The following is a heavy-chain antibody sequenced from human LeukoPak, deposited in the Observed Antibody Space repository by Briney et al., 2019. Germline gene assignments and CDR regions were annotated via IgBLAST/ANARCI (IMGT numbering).Heavy chain of an antibody. Sequence: GGSLRLSCAASGFTFSTYSINWVRQAPGKGLEWVSYISSDSSTIYYADSLKGRFTISRDNSKNTLYLQMNSLRAEDTAVYYCAKGYSSGWFGAFDIWGQGTMVTVSS. V-gene: IGHV3-48*01. CDR1: GFTFSTYS. CDR2: ISSDSSTI. CDR3: AKGYSSGWFGAFDI. D-gene: IGHD6-19*01. J-gene: IGHJ3*02.